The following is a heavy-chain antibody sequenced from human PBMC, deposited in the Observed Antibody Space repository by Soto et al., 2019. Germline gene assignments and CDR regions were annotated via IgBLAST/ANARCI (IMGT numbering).Heavy chain of an antibody. CDR1: GYSFTSYW. CDR2: IYPGDSDT. V-gene: IGHV5-51*01. CDR3: ARRPPHGYCSSTSCYHDAFDI. Sequence: GESLKISCKGSGYSFTSYWIGWVRQMPGKGLEWMGIIYPGDSDTRYSPSFQGQVTISADKSISTAYLQWSSLKASDTAMYYCARRPPHGYCSSTSCYHDAFDIWGQGTRVTLS. J-gene: IGHJ3*02. D-gene: IGHD2-2*01.